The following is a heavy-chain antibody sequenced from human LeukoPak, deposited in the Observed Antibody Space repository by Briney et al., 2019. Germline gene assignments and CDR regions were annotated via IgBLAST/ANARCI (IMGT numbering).Heavy chain of an antibody. J-gene: IGHJ6*03. V-gene: IGHV4-4*02. D-gene: IGHD5-18*01. CDR3: ARVGYSYGYNYYYYYMDV. CDR1: GGSISSSNW. Sequence: PSGALSLTCAVSGGSISSSNWWSWVRQPPGKGLEWIGEIYHSGSTNYNPSLKSRVTISVDKSKNQFSLKLSSVTAADTAVYYCARVGYSYGYNYYYYYMDVWGKGTTVTVSS. CDR2: IYHSGST.